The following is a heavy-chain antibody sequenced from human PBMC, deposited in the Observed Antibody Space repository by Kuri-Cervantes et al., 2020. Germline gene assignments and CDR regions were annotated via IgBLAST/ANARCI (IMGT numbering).Heavy chain of an antibody. CDR3: ARVGGYGSGSRFLDY. CDR2: INHSGST. D-gene: IGHD3-10*01. J-gene: IGHJ4*02. Sequence: LRLSCAVYGGSFSDYYWSWIRQPPGKGLEWIGDINHSGSTNYNPSLKSRVTISVDTSKNQFSLKLSSVTAADTAVYYCARVGGYGSGSRFLDYWGQGTLVTVSS. V-gene: IGHV4-34*01. CDR1: GGSFSDYY.